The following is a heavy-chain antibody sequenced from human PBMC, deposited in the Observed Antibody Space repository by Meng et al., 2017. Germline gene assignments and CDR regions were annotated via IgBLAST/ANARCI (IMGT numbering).Heavy chain of an antibody. J-gene: IGHJ5*02. D-gene: IGHD4-17*01. CDR1: GGSVSSGSYY. V-gene: IGHV4-61*01. CDR2: IYYSGST. Sequence: QGQLRESGPGLVMPSETLSLTCTVSGGSVSSGSYYWSWIRQPPGKGLEWIGYIYYSGSTNYNPSLKSRVTISVDTSKNQFSLKLSSVTAADTAVYYCARDGATTVTTGWFDPWGQGTLVTVSS. CDR3: ARDGATTVTTGWFDP.